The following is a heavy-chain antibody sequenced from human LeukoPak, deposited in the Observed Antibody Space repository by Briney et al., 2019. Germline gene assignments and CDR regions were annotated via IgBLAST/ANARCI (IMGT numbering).Heavy chain of an antibody. D-gene: IGHD2-15*01. CDR2: IYHSGST. CDR1: GGSISSSNW. J-gene: IGHJ4*02. CDR3: ARAGGSSDY. Sequence: PSETLSLTCGVSGGSISSSNWWTWVRQPPGKGLEWIGEIYHSGSTDYNPSLKSRVTISVDKSKNQFSLKLSSVTAADTAIYYCARAGGSSDYWGQGTLVTVSS. V-gene: IGHV4-4*02.